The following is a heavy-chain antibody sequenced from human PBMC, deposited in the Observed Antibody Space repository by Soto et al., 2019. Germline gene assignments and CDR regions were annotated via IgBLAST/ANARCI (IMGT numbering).Heavy chain of an antibody. CDR3: ARLVPTPVLVVNDVFDI. CDR2: IHHGGST. CDR1: GGSISSDNW. D-gene: IGHD2-21*01. V-gene: IGHV4-4*02. Sequence: QVQLQESGPGLVKPSGTLSLTCAVSGGSISSDNWWSWVRQAPGKGLEWIAEIHHGGSTNYNPSLKRRVTISLXXSXNXXSLHLNSVTAADTAVYYCARLVPTPVLVVNDVFDIWGQGTKVTVSS. J-gene: IGHJ3*02.